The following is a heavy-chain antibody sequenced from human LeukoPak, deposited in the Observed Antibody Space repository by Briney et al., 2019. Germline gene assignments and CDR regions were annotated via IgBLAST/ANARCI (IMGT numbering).Heavy chain of an antibody. CDR1: GGTFSSYA. CDR2: IIPILGIA. Sequence: SVKVSCKASGGTFSSYAISWVRQAPGQGLEWMGRIIPILGIANYAQKFQGRVTITADKSTSTAYMELSSLRSEDTAVYYCARDPVTMVRGVINGPFDYWGQGTLVTVSS. J-gene: IGHJ4*02. V-gene: IGHV1-69*04. D-gene: IGHD3-10*01. CDR3: ARDPVTMVRGVINGPFDY.